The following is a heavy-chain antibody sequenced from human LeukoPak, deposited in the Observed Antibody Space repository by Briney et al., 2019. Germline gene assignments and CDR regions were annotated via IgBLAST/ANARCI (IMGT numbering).Heavy chain of an antibody. CDR3: AKGMSGCSSYNWFDP. CDR1: GLTFSNYA. V-gene: IGHV3-23*01. D-gene: IGHD1-26*01. Sequence: PGGSLRLSCAVSGLTFSNYAMSWVRQAPGMGLEWVSLIGGDGVNTFYADSVKGRFTISRDNSKNILFLQMNSLRAEDSAVYYCAKGMSGCSSYNWFDPWGQGTLFTVSS. CDR2: IGGDGVNT. J-gene: IGHJ5*02.